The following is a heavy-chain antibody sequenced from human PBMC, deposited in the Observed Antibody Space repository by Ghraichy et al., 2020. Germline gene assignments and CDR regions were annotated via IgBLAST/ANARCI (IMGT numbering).Heavy chain of an antibody. Sequence: SETLSLTCTVSGGSISSYYWSWIRQPPGKGLEWIGYIYYSGSTNYNPSLKSRVTISVDTSKNQFSLKLSSVTAADTAVYYCARDLAGTGSYGMDVWGQGTTVTVSS. CDR1: GGSISSYY. CDR2: IYYSGST. V-gene: IGHV4-59*01. J-gene: IGHJ6*02. CDR3: ARDLAGTGSYGMDV. D-gene: IGHD6-19*01.